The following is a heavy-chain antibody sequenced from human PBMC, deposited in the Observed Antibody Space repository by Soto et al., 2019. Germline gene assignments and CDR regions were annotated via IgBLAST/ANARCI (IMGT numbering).Heavy chain of an antibody. D-gene: IGHD2-8*01. CDR3: ARYNSYAIDC. V-gene: IGHV4-59*01. J-gene: IGHJ4*02. CDR2: IHYSGTT. Sequence: PSETLSLTCTVSGTSISIYYWSWIRQPPGKGLEWIANIHYSGTTNYNPSLASRVTLSVDTSKNQFSLKMTSVTAADRAMYFCARYNSYAIDCWGRGTLVTVSS. CDR1: GTSISIYY.